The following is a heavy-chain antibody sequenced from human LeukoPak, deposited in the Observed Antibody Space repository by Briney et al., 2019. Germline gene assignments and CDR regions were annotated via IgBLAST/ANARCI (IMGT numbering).Heavy chain of an antibody. CDR2: INHSGST. CDR3: ARGAQYSSGWYTWNDY. J-gene: IGHJ4*02. V-gene: IGHV4-34*01. D-gene: IGHD6-19*01. CDR1: GGSFSGYY. Sequence: PSETLSLTCAVYGGSFSGYYWSWIRQPPGKGLEWIGEINHSGSTNYNPSLKSRVTISVDTSKNQFSLKLSSVTAADTAVYYCARGAQYSSGWYTWNDYWGQGTLVTVSS.